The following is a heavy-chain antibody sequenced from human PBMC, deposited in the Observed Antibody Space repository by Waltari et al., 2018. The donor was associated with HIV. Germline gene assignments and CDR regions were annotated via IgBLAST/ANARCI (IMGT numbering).Heavy chain of an antibody. CDR2: ISYDGSHK. Sequence: QVHLVESGGGVVQPGRSLRLSCPASGFSFSTYVMHWARQAPGKGLEWVADISYDGSHKYHADSVKGRFTISRDNSRNTLYLQMNSLRPEDTAVYFCAREFYYDSTGYNSGFDYWGQGTLVTVSS. CDR1: GFSFSTYV. J-gene: IGHJ4*02. V-gene: IGHV3-30*01. D-gene: IGHD3-22*01. CDR3: AREFYYDSTGYNSGFDY.